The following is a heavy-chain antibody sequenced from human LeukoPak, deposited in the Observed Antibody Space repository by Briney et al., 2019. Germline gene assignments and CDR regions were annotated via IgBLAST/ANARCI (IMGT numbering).Heavy chain of an antibody. V-gene: IGHV4-34*01. CDR2: INHSGST. Sequence: SETLSLTCAVYGGSFSGYYWSWIRQPPGKGLEWIGEINHSGSTNYNPSLKSRVTISVDTSKNQFSLKLSSVTAADTAVYYCAKDKGGGYSGYDWGIFDYWGQGTLVTVSS. CDR1: GGSFSGYY. CDR3: AKDKGGGYSGYDWGIFDY. D-gene: IGHD5-12*01. J-gene: IGHJ4*02.